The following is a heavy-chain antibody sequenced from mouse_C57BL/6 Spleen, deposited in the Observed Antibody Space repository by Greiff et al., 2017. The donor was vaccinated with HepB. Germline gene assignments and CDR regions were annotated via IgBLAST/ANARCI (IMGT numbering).Heavy chain of an antibody. CDR3: ARDYGRGFDY. CDR1: GYTFTDYY. Sequence: VQLQQSGAELVRPGASVKLSCKASGYTFTDYYINWVKQRPGQGLEWIARIYPGSGNTYYNEKFKGKATLTAEKSSSTAYMQLSSLTSEDSAVYFCARDYGRGFDYWGQGTTLTVSS. J-gene: IGHJ2*01. V-gene: IGHV1-76*01. CDR2: IYPGSGNT. D-gene: IGHD1-1*01.